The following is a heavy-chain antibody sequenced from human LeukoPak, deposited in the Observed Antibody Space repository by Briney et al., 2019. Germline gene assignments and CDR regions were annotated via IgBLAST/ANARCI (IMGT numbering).Heavy chain of an antibody. V-gene: IGHV4-59*01. Sequence: PSETLSLTCTVSGGSISSYYWSWIRQPPGKGLEWIGYIYYSGSTNYNPSLKSRVTISVDTSKNQFSLKLSSVTAADTAVYYCASRELYSSEPFDYWGQGTLVTVSS. CDR1: GGSISSYY. D-gene: IGHD6-25*01. CDR3: ASRELYSSEPFDY. CDR2: IYYSGST. J-gene: IGHJ4*02.